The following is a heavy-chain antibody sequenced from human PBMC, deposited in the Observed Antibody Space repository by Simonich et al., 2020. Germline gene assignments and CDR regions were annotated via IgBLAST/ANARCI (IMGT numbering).Heavy chain of an antibody. CDR3: ARDGERYCGGDCYSYFDY. Sequence: QVQLVESGGGVVQPGRSLRLSCAASGFTFSSYAMHWVSQAPGKGLEWGEVIYYDGSNKYYADSGKGRFTISRDNSKNTLYLQMNSLRAEDTAVYYCARDGERYCGGDCYSYFDYWGQGTLVTVS. CDR2: IYYDGSNK. J-gene: IGHJ4*02. V-gene: IGHV3-30*07. CDR1: GFTFSSYA. D-gene: IGHD2-21*02.